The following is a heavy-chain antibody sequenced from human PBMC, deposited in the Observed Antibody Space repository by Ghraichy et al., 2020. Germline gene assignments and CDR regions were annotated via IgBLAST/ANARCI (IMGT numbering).Heavy chain of an antibody. CDR2: ISYDGSNK. CDR1: GFTFSSYA. D-gene: IGHD6-6*01. CDR3: ARDPHDYSSSSFFYYFDY. Sequence: GESLNISCAASGFTFSSYAMHWVRQAPGKGLEWVAVISYDGSNKYYADSVKGRFTISRDNSKNTLYLQMNSLRAEDTAVYYCARDPHDYSSSSFFYYFDYWGQGTLVTVSS. J-gene: IGHJ4*02. V-gene: IGHV3-30-3*01.